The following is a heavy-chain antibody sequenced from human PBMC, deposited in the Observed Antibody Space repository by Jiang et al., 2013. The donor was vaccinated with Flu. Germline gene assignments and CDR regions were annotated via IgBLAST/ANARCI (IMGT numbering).Heavy chain of an antibody. D-gene: IGHD3-10*01. CDR3: AHRSLWFGELSSAPVSGAFDI. CDR2: IYWDDDK. Sequence: KPTQTLTLTCTFSGFSLSTSGVGVGWIRQPPGKALEWLALIYWDDDKRYSPSLKSRLTITKDTSKNQVVLTMTNMDPVDTATYYCAHRSLWFGELSSAPVSGAFDIWGQGTMVTVSS. J-gene: IGHJ3*02. CDR1: GFSLSTSGVG. V-gene: IGHV2-5*02.